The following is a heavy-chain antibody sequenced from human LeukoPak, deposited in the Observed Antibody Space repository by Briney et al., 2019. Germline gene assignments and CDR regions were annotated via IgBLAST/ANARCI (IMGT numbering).Heavy chain of an antibody. D-gene: IGHD4-17*01. J-gene: IGHJ4*02. CDR2: ISWNSGSI. Sequence: SLRLSCAASGFTFDDYAMHWVRQAPGKGLEWVSGISWNSGSIGYADSVKGRFTISRDNAKNSLYLQMNSLRAEDMALYYCAKDHYGDYYYHFDYWGQGTLVTVSS. CDR1: GFTFDDYA. CDR3: AKDHYGDYYYHFDY. V-gene: IGHV3-9*03.